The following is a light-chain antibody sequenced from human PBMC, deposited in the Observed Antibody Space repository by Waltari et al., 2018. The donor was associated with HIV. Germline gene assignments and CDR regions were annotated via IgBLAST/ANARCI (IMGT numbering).Light chain of an antibody. J-gene: IGKJ4*01. CDR1: QSVSSSY. CDR2: GAS. CDR3: QQYGSSPLT. V-gene: IGKV3-20*01. Sequence: EIVLTQSPGTLPLSPGARATPSCRASQSVSSSYLAWYQQKPGQAPRLLIYGASSRATGIPDRFSGSGSGTDFTLTISRLEPEDFAVYYCQQYGSSPLTFGGGTKVEIK.